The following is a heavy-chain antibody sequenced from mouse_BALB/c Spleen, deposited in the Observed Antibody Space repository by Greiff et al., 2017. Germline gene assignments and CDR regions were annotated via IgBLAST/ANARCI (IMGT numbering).Heavy chain of an antibody. CDR1: GFTFSSYA. Sequence: EVQRVESGGGLVKPGGSLKLSCAASGFTFSSYAMSWVRQSPEKRLEWVAEISSGGSYTYYPDTVTGRFTISRDNAKNTLYLEMSSLRSEDTAMYYCGREDYYGSSYDAMDNWGQGNAVAVAS. V-gene: IGHV5-9-4*01. D-gene: IGHD1-1*01. J-gene: IGHJ4*01. CDR3: GREDYYGSSYDAMDN. CDR2: ISSGGSYT.